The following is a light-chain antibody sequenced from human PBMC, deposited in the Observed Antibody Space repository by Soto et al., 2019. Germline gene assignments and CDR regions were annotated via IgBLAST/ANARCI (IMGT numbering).Light chain of an antibody. J-gene: IGKJ3*01. CDR3: QQCDTYPFT. CDR1: QAISDY. V-gene: IGKV1-16*01. CDR2: ATS. Sequence: DIQMTQSPASLSASVGDRVTITCRASQAISDYLACFQQKPGKAPKSLIFATSRLQNGVPSRFSGSGSGTDFTLTISNLQPEDFATYYCQQCDTYPFTFGPGTTVDIK.